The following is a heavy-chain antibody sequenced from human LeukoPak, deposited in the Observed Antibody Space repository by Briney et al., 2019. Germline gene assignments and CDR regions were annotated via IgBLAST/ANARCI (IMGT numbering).Heavy chain of an antibody. CDR3: ARDRIAVAGIPFDY. CDR1: GFTVSSNY. D-gene: IGHD6-19*01. Sequence: GGSLRLSCAASGFTVSSNYMSWVRQAPRKGLEWVSVIYSGGSTYYADSVKGRFTISRDNSKNTLYLQMNSLRAEDTAVYYCARDRIAVAGIPFDYWGQGTLVTVSS. J-gene: IGHJ4*02. V-gene: IGHV3-53*01. CDR2: IYSGGST.